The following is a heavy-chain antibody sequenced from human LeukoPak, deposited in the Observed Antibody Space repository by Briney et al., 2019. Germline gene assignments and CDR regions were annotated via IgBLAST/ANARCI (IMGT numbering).Heavy chain of an antibody. J-gene: IGHJ4*02. Sequence: KPSETLSLTCAVYGGSLSGYYWSWIRQPPGKGLEWIGEINHSGSTTNYNPSLKSRVTVSVGTPKDQFSLKLSSVTAADTAVYYCARQLGFCSSNSCSRGKVGHWGQGTLVTVSS. D-gene: IGHD2-2*01. V-gene: IGHV4-34*01. CDR3: ARQLGFCSSNSCSRGKVGH. CDR1: GGSLSGYY. CDR2: INHSGSTT.